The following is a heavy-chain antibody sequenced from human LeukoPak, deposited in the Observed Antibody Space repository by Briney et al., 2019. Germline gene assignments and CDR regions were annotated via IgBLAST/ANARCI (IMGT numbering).Heavy chain of an antibody. V-gene: IGHV4-39*07. CDR3: AREGSSSKNHFDY. D-gene: IGHD6-13*01. CDR2: IYYSGST. J-gene: IGHJ4*02. CDR1: GGSISSSSYY. Sequence: SETLSLTCTVSGGSISSSSYYWGWIRQPPGKGLEWIGSIYYSGSTYYNPSLKSRVTISVDTSKNQFSLKLSSVTAADTAVYYCAREGSSSKNHFDYWGQGTLVTVSS.